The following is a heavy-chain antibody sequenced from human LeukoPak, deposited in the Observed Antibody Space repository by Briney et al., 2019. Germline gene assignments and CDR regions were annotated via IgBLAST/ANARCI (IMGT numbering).Heavy chain of an antibody. CDR2: FDPEDGET. Sequence: GASVKVSCKVSGYTLTELSMHWVRQAPGKGLEWMGGFDPEDGETIYAQKFQGRVTMTEDTSTDTAYMELSSLRSEDTAVYYCATGHGRYVWGSYRYGYWGQGTLVTVSS. CDR3: ATGHGRYVWGSYRYGY. V-gene: IGHV1-24*01. D-gene: IGHD3-16*02. CDR1: GYTLTELS. J-gene: IGHJ4*02.